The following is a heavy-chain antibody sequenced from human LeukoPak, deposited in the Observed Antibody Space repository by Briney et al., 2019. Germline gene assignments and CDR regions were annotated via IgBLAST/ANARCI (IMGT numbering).Heavy chain of an antibody. CDR2: ISRSSSYI. V-gene: IGHV3-21*01. CDR1: GFTFSSYS. CDR3: ARSVGAIDY. J-gene: IGHJ4*01. D-gene: IGHD1-26*01. Sequence: GGSLRLSCAASGFTFSSYSMNWVRQAPGKGLEWVSSISRSSSYIYYADSMKGRFTIARDNAKNSLYLQMNIPRAEDTAVYSCARSVGAIDYWGQGTTVTVSS.